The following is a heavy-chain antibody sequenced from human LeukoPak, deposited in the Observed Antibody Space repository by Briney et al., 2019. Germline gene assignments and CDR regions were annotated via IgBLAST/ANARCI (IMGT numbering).Heavy chain of an antibody. CDR3: ARLLVYGGGGEAFDY. Sequence: GGSLRLSCTASGFTFGDYAMSWVRQAPGKGLEWVVNIKQDGSEKYYVDSVNGRFTISRDNAKNSLYLQMNSLRAEDTAVYYCARLLVYGGGGEAFDYWGQGILVTVSS. V-gene: IGHV3-7*01. CDR1: GFTFGDYA. D-gene: IGHD1-26*01. CDR2: IKQDGSEK. J-gene: IGHJ4*02.